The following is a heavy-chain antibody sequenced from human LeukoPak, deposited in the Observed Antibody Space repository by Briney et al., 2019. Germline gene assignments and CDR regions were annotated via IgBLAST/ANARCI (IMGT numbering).Heavy chain of an antibody. J-gene: IGHJ4*02. CDR1: GGSFSSYY. D-gene: IGHD3-3*01. Sequence: PSETLSLTCAVYGGSFSSYYWNWIRQPPGKGLEWIGEINYSGSTNHNPSLKSRVTISIDTSKNQFSLSLSSVTAADTAVYYCARGGWDYDFWSGYPTAATPFDYWGQGTLVTVSS. CDR2: INYSGST. CDR3: ARGGWDYDFWSGYPTAATPFDY. V-gene: IGHV4-34*01.